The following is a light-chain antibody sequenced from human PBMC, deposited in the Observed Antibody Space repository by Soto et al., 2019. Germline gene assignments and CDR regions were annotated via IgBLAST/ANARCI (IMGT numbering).Light chain of an antibody. CDR1: SSDVGGYNS. J-gene: IGLJ2*01. Sequence: QSALTQPPSASGSPGQSVTISCTGTSSDVGGYNSVSWFQQHPGKAPKLMIYEVTKRPSGVPDRFSGSKSGNTASLTVSGLQADDEADYYCSSYAGSSNWVFGGGTKVTVL. CDR3: SSYAGSSNWV. CDR2: EVT. V-gene: IGLV2-8*01.